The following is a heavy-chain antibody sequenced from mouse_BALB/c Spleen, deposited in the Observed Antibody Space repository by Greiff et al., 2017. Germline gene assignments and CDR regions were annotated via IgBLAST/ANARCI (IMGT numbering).Heavy chain of an antibody. V-gene: IGHV5-12-2*01. D-gene: IGHD1-1*01. J-gene: IGHJ2*01. Sequence: EVQLVESGGGLVQPGGSLKLSCAASGFTFSSYTMSWVRQTPEKRLEWVAYISNGGGSTYYPDTVKGRFTISRDNAKNTLYLQMSSLKSEDTAMYYCARLYGSSYYFDYWGQGTTLTVSS. CDR1: GFTFSSYT. CDR2: ISNGGGST. CDR3: ARLYGSSYYFDY.